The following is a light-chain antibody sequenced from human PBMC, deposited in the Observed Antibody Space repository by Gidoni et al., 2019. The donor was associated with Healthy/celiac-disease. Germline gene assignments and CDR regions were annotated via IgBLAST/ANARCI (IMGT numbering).Light chain of an antibody. Sequence: ELVLTQSPATLSLSPGERATLSCRASQSVSTYLAWYQQKPGQAPRLLIYDASNRATGIPARFSGSGSGTDFTLTISGLEPEDFAVYYCQQRSNWLFTFGPGTKVDIK. CDR3: QQRSNWLFT. J-gene: IGKJ3*01. V-gene: IGKV3-11*01. CDR2: DAS. CDR1: QSVSTY.